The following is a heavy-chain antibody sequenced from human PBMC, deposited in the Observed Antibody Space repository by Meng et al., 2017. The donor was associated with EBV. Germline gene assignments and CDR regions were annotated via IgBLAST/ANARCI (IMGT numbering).Heavy chain of an antibody. Sequence: LVQSRAEVKKPGASVKVSCKASGYTFPGYGISWVRQAPGQGLEWMGWISAYNGNTNYAQKLQGRVTMTTDTSTSTAYMELRSLRSDDTAVYYCARVRTFGGVIPPDYWGQGTLVTVSS. V-gene: IGHV1-18*01. D-gene: IGHD3-16*02. CDR3: ARVRTFGGVIPPDY. J-gene: IGHJ4*02. CDR2: ISAYNGNT. CDR1: GYTFPGYG.